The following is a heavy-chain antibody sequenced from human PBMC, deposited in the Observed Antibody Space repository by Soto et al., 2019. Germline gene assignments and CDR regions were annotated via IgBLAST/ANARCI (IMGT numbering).Heavy chain of an antibody. J-gene: IGHJ6*02. Sequence: ASVKVSCKASGYTFTSYGISWVRQAPGQGLEWMGWISAYNGNTNYAQKLQGRVTMTTDTSTSTAYMELRSLRSDDTAVYYCARDRLGFGGNFPPYYYVMDVWGQGTSVPVSS. D-gene: IGHD2-21*02. V-gene: IGHV1-18*01. CDR1: GYTFTSYG. CDR2: ISAYNGNT. CDR3: ARDRLGFGGNFPPYYYVMDV.